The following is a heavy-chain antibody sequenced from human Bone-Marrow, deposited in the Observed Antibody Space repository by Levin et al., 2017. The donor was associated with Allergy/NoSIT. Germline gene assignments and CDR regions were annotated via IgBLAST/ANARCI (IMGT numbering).Heavy chain of an antibody. V-gene: IGHV1-69*01. D-gene: IGHD1-26*01. J-gene: IGHJ4*02. CDR1: GGTFRNHA. Sequence: KISCKSSGGTFRNHAFSWVRQAPGQGLEWMGGIIPSFGTPTYAQRFLGRLTITPDESTNTVYMELSSLTSDDTAVYYCSSRVGADSSLVNLDYWGQGTLVTVSS. CDR3: SSRVGADSSLVNLDY. CDR2: IIPSFGTP.